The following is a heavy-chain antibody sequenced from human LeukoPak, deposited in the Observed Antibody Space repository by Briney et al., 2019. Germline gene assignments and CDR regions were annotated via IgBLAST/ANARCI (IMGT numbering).Heavy chain of an antibody. CDR1: GYTFTGHY. V-gene: IGHV1-2*02. CDR3: ARDQGDTAFF. D-gene: IGHD5-18*01. Sequence: ASVKVSCKASGYTFTGHYMHWVRQAPGQGLEWMGWINPNSGGTNYAQKFQGRVTMTRDTSISTAYMELSRLRSDDTAVYYCARDQGDTAFFWGQGTLVTVSS. CDR2: INPNSGGT. J-gene: IGHJ4*02.